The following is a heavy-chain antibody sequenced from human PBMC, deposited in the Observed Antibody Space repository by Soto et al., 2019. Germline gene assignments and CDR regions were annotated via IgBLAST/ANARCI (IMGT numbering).Heavy chain of an antibody. CDR2: IYYSGST. D-gene: IGHD5-12*01. V-gene: IGHV4-59*08. CDR3: ARAGYIRFDP. CDR1: GGSISSYY. Sequence: SETLSLTCTVSGGSISSYYWSWIRQPPGKGLEWIGYIYYSGSTNYNPSLKSRVTISVDTSKNQFSLKLSSVTAADTAVYYCARAGYIRFDPWGQGTLVTVSS. J-gene: IGHJ5*02.